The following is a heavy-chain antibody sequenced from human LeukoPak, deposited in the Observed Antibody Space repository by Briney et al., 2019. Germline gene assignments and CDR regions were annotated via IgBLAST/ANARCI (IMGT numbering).Heavy chain of an antibody. J-gene: IGHJ4*02. Sequence: SETLSLTCTVSGGSISRYYWSWIRPPPGKGLEWIGYIYYRGSTYYNPSLKSRVTISVHTSKNHFSVKLSSVTAADTGVYYCARVERGIVALPFFRYWGRGTLVSVPS. CDR2: IYYRGST. V-gene: IGHV4-59*01. D-gene: IGHD3-22*01. CDR3: ARVERGIVALPFFRY. CDR1: GGSISRYY.